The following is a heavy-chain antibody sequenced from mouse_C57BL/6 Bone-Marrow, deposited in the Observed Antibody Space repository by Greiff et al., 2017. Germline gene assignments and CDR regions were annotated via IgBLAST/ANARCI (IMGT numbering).Heavy chain of an antibody. CDR3: ARQSEAMDY. CDR1: GFTFSSYG. J-gene: IGHJ4*01. V-gene: IGHV5-6*01. Sequence: VQLKQSGGDLVKPGGSLKLSCAASGFTFSSYGMSWVRQTPDKRLEWVATISSGGSYTYYPDSVKGRFTITRDNAKNTLYLQMNSLKSEDTAMYYCARQSEAMDYWGQGTSVTVSS. CDR2: ISSGGSYT.